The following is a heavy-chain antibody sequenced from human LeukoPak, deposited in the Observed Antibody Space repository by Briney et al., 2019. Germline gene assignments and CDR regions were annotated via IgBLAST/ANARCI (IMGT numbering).Heavy chain of an antibody. J-gene: IGHJ6*02. D-gene: IGHD3-10*01. CDR1: GFTVSSKY. CDR2: LYSGETT. V-gene: IGHV3-53*01. Sequence: PGGSLRLSCAASGFTVSSKYMSWVRQAPGKGLEWVSLLYSGETTYYADSVKGRFTISRDNSKNTPYLQMNSLRAEDTAVYYCARLGSYYDMDVWGPGTTVTVSS. CDR3: ARLGSYYDMDV.